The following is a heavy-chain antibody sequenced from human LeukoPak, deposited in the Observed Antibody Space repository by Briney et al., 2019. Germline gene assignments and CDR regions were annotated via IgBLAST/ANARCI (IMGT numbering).Heavy chain of an antibody. D-gene: IGHD4-17*01. CDR3: AKASVTTSKGYYYYGMDV. CDR2: IYTSGST. CDR1: GSSISSYY. J-gene: IGHJ6*02. V-gene: IGHV4-4*07. Sequence: PSETLSLTCTVSGSSISSYYWSWIRQPAGKGLEWIGRIYTSGSTNYNPSLKSRVTMSVDTSKNQFSLKLSSVTAADTAVYYCAKASVTTSKGYYYYGMDVWGQGTTVTVSS.